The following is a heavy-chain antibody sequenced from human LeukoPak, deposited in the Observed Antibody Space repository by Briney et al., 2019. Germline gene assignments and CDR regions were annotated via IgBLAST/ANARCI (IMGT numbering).Heavy chain of an antibody. CDR1: GGSISSYY. J-gene: IGHJ6*03. V-gene: IGHV4-4*07. CDR3: ARSYKGSTSLNYYYYMDV. CDR2: IYTSGST. D-gene: IGHD2-2*01. Sequence: RSSETLSLTCTVSGGSISSYYWSWIRQPAGKGLEWIGRIYTSGSTNYNPSLKSRVTMSVDTSKNQFSLKLSSVTAADTAVYYCARSYKGSTSLNYYYYMDVWGKGTTVTVSS.